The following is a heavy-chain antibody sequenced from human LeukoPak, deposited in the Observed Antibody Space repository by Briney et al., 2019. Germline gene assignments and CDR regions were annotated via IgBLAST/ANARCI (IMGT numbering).Heavy chain of an antibody. D-gene: IGHD1-7*01. J-gene: IGHJ3*02. Sequence: GGSLRLSCAASGFTFDDYAMHWVRQGPGKGLEWVSGITWDSGTIGYADSVKGRFTISRDNAKNSLYLQMNSLRAEDTALYYCAKDVTGTGAFDIWGQGTMVTVSS. CDR1: GFTFDDYA. CDR3: AKDVTGTGAFDI. CDR2: ITWDSGTI. V-gene: IGHV3-9*01.